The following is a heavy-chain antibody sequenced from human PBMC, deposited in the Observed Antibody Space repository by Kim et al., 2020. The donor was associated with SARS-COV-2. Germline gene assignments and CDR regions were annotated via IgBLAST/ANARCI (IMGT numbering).Heavy chain of an antibody. V-gene: IGHV3-15*01. D-gene: IGHD3-3*01. CDR2: TT. Sequence: TTDYAAPVKGRFTISRDDSKDTLYLQMNSLKTEDTAVYYCSITIFGVVPYWGQATLVTVSS. J-gene: IGHJ4*02. CDR3: SITIFGVVPY.